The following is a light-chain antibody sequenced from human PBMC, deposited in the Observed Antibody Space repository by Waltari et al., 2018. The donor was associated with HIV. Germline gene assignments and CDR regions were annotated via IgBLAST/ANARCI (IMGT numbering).Light chain of an antibody. Sequence: TVSKLLLYKNKNRPSGVPDRFSASKSDASASLAITVLQAADEGDYFCQSYDTSLSAWVFGGGTRLTVL. V-gene: IGLV1-40*03. CDR3: QSYDTSLSAWV. J-gene: IGLJ2*01. CDR2: KNK.